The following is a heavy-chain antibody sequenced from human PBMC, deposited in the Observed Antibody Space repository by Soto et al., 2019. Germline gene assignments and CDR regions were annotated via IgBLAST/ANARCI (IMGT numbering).Heavy chain of an antibody. D-gene: IGHD5-18*01. V-gene: IGHV4-30-2*01. CDR3: ARAGYSYGYY. Sequence: SETLSLTCAVSGGSIRSGGYSWSWIRQPPGKGLEWIGYIYHSVSTYYNPSLQSRVTISVDRSKNQFSLKLSSVTAADTAVYYCARAGYSYGYYWGQGTLVTVSS. CDR2: IYHSVST. CDR1: GGSIRSGGYS. J-gene: IGHJ4*02.